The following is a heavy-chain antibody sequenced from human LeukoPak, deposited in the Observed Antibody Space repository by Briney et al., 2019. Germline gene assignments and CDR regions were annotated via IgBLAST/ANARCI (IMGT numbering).Heavy chain of an antibody. Sequence: ASVKVSCKASGGTFSSYAISWVRQAPGQGLEWMGRIIPILGIANYAQKFQGRVTITADKSTSIAYMELSSLRSEDTAVYYCARDGSDDILTGYPYSFDYWGQGTLVTVSS. CDR3: ARDGSDDILTGYPYSFDY. D-gene: IGHD3-9*01. V-gene: IGHV1-69*04. CDR2: IIPILGIA. J-gene: IGHJ4*02. CDR1: GGTFSSYA.